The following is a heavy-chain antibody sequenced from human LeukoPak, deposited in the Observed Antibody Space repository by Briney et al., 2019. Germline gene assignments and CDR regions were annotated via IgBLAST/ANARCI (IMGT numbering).Heavy chain of an antibody. V-gene: IGHV4-30-4*01. CDR2: IYYSGST. Sequence: SQTLSLTCTVSGGSISSGDYYWSWIRQPPGKGLEWIGYIYYSGSTYYNPSLKSRVTISVDTSKNQFSLKLSSVTAADTAVYYCASGGTYGYSYGPLDYWGQEPWSPSPQ. CDR1: GGSISSGDYY. CDR3: ASGGTYGYSYGPLDY. D-gene: IGHD5-18*01. J-gene: IGHJ4*01.